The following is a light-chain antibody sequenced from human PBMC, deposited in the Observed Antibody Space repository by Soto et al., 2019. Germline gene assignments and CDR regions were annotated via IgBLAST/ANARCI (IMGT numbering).Light chain of an antibody. CDR3: QQYGSSPLPI. CDR2: GAS. Sequence: EIVLTQSPGTLSLSPGERATLSCRASQSVSSSYLAWYQQKPGQAPRLLIYGASSRATGIPDRFSGSGSGTDFTLTISRLEPEDFAVYYCQQYGSSPLPIFGQGTKLEIK. J-gene: IGKJ2*01. CDR1: QSVSSSY. V-gene: IGKV3-20*01.